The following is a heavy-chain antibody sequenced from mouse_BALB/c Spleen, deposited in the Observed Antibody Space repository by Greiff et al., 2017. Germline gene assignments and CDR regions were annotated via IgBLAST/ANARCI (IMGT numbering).Heavy chain of an antibody. Sequence: EVKLMESGAELVRSGASVKLSCTASGFNIKDYYMHWVKQRPEQGLEWIGWIDPENGDTEYAPKFQGKATMTADTSSNTAYLQLSSLTSEDTAVYYCNEGNYYAMDYWGQGTSVTVSS. CDR1: GFNIKDYY. J-gene: IGHJ4*01. CDR2: IDPENGDT. V-gene: IGHV14-4*02. CDR3: NEGNYYAMDY.